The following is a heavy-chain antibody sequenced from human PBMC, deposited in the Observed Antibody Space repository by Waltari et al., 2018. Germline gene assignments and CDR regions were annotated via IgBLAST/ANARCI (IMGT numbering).Heavy chain of an antibody. CDR2: IQTSGST. D-gene: IGHD1-26*01. CDR1: GGSIGSYF. CDR3: ARIVDHDV. Sequence: QVQLQESGPGLVKPSETLSLTCTVSGGSIGSYFWSWIRQPAGKGLGWIGRIQTSGSTNYNPSLKSRVTMSVDTSKNQFSLKLTSVTAADTALYYCARIVDHDVWGQGTTVTVSS. J-gene: IGHJ6*02. V-gene: IGHV4-4*07.